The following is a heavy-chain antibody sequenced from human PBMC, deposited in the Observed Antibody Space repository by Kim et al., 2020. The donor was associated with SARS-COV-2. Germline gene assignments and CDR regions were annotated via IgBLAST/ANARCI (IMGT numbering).Heavy chain of an antibody. V-gene: IGHV1-24*01. CDR1: GYTLTELS. J-gene: IGHJ6*01. CDR3: ATAPANYYDRSGYSYYYYYGMDV. D-gene: IGHD3-22*01. Sequence: ASVKVSCKVSGYTLTELSMHWVRQAPGKELEWMGGFDPEDGETIYAQKFQGRVTMTEDTSTDTAYMELSSLSSEDTAVYYCATAPANYYDRSGYSYYYYYGMDVWGQGTTVTV. CDR2: FDPEDGET.